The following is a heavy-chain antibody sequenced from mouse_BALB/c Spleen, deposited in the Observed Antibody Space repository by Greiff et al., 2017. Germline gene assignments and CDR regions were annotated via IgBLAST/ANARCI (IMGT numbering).Heavy chain of an antibody. V-gene: IGHV5-17*02. CDR1: GFTFSSFG. D-gene: IGHD2-4*01. Sequence: EVKVEESGGGLVQPGGSRKLSCAASGFTFSSFGMHWVRQAPEKGLEWVAYISSGSSTIYYADTVKGRFTISRDNPKNTLFLQMTSLRSEDTAMYYCARITTGDYYAMDYWGQGTSVTVSS. CDR3: ARITTGDYYAMDY. J-gene: IGHJ4*01. CDR2: ISSGSSTI.